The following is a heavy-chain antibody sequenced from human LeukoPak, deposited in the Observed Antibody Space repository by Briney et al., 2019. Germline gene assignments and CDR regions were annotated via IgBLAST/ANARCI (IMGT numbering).Heavy chain of an antibody. CDR2: LSASGANI. J-gene: IGHJ6*02. CDR3: ARVDTAMGYYYGMDV. CDR1: GFAFGSYA. V-gene: IGHV3-23*01. Sequence: GGSLRLSCAASGFAFGSYAMSWVRQAPGKGLEWVSSLSASGANIHYTDSVKGRFAISRDNSKNTLYLQMNSLRAEDTAVYYCARVDTAMGYYYGMDVWGQGTTVTVSS. D-gene: IGHD5-18*01.